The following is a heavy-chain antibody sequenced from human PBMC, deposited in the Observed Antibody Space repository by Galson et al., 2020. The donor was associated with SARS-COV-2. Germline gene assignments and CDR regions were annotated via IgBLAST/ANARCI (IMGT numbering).Heavy chain of an antibody. D-gene: IGHD3-10*01. CDR2: INTNTGNP. Sequence: ASVKVSCKASGYTFTSYAMNWVRQAPGQGLEWMGWINTNTGNPTYAQGFTGRFVFSLDTSVSTAYLQISSLKAEDTVVYYCARAGLLWFGELLPDYYYGMDVWGQGTTVTVSS. CDR3: ARAGLLWFGELLPDYYYGMDV. J-gene: IGHJ6*02. V-gene: IGHV7-4-1*02. CDR1: GYTFTSYA.